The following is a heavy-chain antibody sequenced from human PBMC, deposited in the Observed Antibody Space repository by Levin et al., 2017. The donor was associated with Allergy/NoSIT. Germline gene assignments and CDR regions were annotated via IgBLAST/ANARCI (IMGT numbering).Heavy chain of an antibody. D-gene: IGHD5-12*01. J-gene: IGHJ4*02. Sequence: RSSETLSLTCTVSGGSISSSSYYWGWIRQPPGKGLEWIGSIYYSGSTYYNPSLKSRVTISVDTSKNQFSLKLSSVTAADTAVYYCARHNIREWLLDYWGQGTLVTVSS. CDR3: ARHNIREWLLDY. V-gene: IGHV4-39*01. CDR1: GGSISSSSYY. CDR2: IYYSGST.